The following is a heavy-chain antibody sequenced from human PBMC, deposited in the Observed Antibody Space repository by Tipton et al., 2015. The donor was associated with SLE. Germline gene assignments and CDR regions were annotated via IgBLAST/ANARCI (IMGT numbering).Heavy chain of an antibody. D-gene: IGHD6-25*01. V-gene: IGHV3-7*01. CDR1: GFTFSSYW. CDR2: IKQDGSEK. Sequence: SLRLSCAASGFTFSSYWMSWVRQAPGKGLEWVANIKQDGSEKYYVDSVKGRFTISRDNAKNSLYLQMNSLRAEDTAVYYCARGLGRLPGYFDDWGQGTLVTVSS. J-gene: IGHJ4*02. CDR3: ARGLGRLPGYFDD.